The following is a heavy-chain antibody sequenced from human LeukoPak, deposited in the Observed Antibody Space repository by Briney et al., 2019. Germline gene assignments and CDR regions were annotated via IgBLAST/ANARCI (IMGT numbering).Heavy chain of an antibody. CDR1: GFTFSSYG. J-gene: IGHJ4*02. Sequence: GGSLRLSCAASGFTFSSYGMSWVRQAPGKGLEWVSAISGSGGSTYYADSVRGRFTISRDNSKNTLYLQMNSLRAEDTAVYYCAKDASGWFWNGFDYWGQGTLVTVSS. D-gene: IGHD6-19*01. V-gene: IGHV3-23*01. CDR2: ISGSGGST. CDR3: AKDASGWFWNGFDY.